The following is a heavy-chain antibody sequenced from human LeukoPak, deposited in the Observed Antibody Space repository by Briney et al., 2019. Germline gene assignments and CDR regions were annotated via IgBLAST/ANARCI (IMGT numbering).Heavy chain of an antibody. CDR3: ARLGRYSSSWYLDY. CDR2: INHSGST. Sequence: SETLSLTCAVYGGSFSGYYWSWIRQPPGKGLEWIGEINHSGSTNYNPSLKSRVTISVDTSKNQFSLKLSSVTAADTAVYYCARLGRYSSSWYLDYWGQGTLVTVSS. D-gene: IGHD6-13*01. J-gene: IGHJ4*02. V-gene: IGHV4-34*01. CDR1: GGSFSGYY.